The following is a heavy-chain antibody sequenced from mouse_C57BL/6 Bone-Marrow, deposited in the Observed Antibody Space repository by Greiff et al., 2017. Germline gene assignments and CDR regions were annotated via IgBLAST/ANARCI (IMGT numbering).Heavy chain of an antibody. J-gene: IGHJ3*01. CDR3: TGGNYVRFAY. Sequence: EVQVVESGGGLVQPGGSMKLSCVVSGFTFSDAWMDWVRQSPEKGLEWVAEIRNKANNHATYYAESVKGRFTISLDDSKSSVYLQMNSLRAEDTGIYYCTGGNYVRFAYWGQGTLVTVSA. D-gene: IGHD2-1*01. CDR1: GFTFSDAW. CDR2: IRNKANNHAT. V-gene: IGHV6-6*01.